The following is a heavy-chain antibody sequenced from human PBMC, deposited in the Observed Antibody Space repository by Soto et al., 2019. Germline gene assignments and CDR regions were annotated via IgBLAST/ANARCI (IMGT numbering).Heavy chain of an antibody. CDR2: ISAYNGNT. J-gene: IGHJ6*02. V-gene: IGHV1-18*01. Sequence: QVQLVQSGAEVKKPGASVKVSCKASGYTFTSYGISWVRQAPGQGLEWMGWISAYNGNTNYAQKLQGRVTMTTDTSTSTAYMELRSLRSDDTAVYYCAGVARITIFGVVTPYGMDVWGQGTTVTVSS. D-gene: IGHD3-3*01. CDR3: AGVARITIFGVVTPYGMDV. CDR1: GYTFTSYG.